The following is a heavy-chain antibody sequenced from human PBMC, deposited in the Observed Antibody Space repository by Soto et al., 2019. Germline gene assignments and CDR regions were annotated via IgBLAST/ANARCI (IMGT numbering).Heavy chain of an antibody. CDR1: GFTFSSYA. J-gene: IGHJ4*02. D-gene: IGHD2-2*01. Sequence: GGSLRLSCAASGFTFSSYAMSWVRQAPGKGLEWVSAISGSGGSTYYADSVKGRFTISRDNSKNTLYLQMNSLRAEDTAVYYCAKDIGKYQLPHNFDYWGQGTLVTVSS. V-gene: IGHV3-23*01. CDR2: ISGSGGST. CDR3: AKDIGKYQLPHNFDY.